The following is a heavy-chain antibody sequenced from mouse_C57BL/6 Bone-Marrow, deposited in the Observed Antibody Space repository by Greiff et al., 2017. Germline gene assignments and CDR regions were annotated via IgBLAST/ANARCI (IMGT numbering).Heavy chain of an antibody. CDR1: GFTFSDYY. CDR2: ISNGGGST. V-gene: IGHV5-12*01. CDR3: ARLDGYLDY. J-gene: IGHJ2*01. Sequence: DVQLVESGGGLVQPGGSLKLSCAASGFTFSDYYMYWVRQTPEKRLEWVAYISNGGGSTYYPDTVKGRFTISRDNAKNTLYLQMSRLKSEDTAMYYCARLDGYLDYWGQGTTLTVSS. D-gene: IGHD2-3*01.